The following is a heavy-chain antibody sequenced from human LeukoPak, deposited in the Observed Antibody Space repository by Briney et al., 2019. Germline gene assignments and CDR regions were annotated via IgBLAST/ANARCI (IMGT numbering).Heavy chain of an antibody. CDR3: ARAWRGTQYYFDY. V-gene: IGHV3-66*01. D-gene: IGHD1-26*01. J-gene: IGHJ4*02. Sequence: GGSLRLSCAASGFTVSDSYMSWVRQAPGKGLEWVSVIYSGGSTYYADSVKGRFTISRDTSKNTLYLQMNSLRAEDTAVYYCARAWRGTQYYFDYWGQGTLVPVSS. CDR1: GFTVSDSY. CDR2: IYSGGST.